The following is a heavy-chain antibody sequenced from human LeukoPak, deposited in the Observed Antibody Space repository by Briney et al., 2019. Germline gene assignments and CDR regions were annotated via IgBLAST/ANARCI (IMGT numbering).Heavy chain of an antibody. Sequence: PGGSLRLPCAAPGFKFSNHWMHWVRQSPGKGLVWVARINNDGSDTSHADSVEGRFTISRDNAENTLYLQMNSLRVEDTAMYFCARNNWGIDDWGQGTLVTVSS. CDR1: GFKFSNHW. J-gene: IGHJ4*02. CDR3: ARNNWGIDD. D-gene: IGHD7-27*01. V-gene: IGHV3-74*01. CDR2: INNDGSDT.